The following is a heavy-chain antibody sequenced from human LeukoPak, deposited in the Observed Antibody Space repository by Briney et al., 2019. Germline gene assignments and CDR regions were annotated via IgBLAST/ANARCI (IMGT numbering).Heavy chain of an antibody. D-gene: IGHD6-25*01. Sequence: GGSLRLSCAASGFTFSDNYMSWLRQAPGKGLEWLSYISGDNGSIYYADSVRGRFTISRDNAKNSLYLQVNSLRGEDTAVYYCVRAYSRGYSDDFDYWGQGTLVTVSS. J-gene: IGHJ4*02. CDR3: VRAYSRGYSDDFDY. CDR2: ISGDNGSI. CDR1: GFTFSDNY. V-gene: IGHV3-11*01.